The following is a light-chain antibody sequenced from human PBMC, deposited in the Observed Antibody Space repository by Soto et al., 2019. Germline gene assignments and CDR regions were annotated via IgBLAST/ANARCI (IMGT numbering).Light chain of an antibody. V-gene: IGKV1-5*01. CDR3: LQHNSYPWT. CDR1: HSVSIW. Sequence: DIQMTQSPSTLSASVGDTVTITCRASHSVSIWLAWYQKKPGKAPKVLIWDASTLQRGVPSRFSGSGSGTEFTLTISSLQPEDFATYYCLQHNSYPWTFGQGTKVDIK. CDR2: DAS. J-gene: IGKJ1*01.